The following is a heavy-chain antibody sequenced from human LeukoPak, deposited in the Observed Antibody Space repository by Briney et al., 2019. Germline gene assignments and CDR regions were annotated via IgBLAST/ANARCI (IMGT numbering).Heavy chain of an antibody. CDR3: AKERAVMGPYDH. V-gene: IGHV3-23*01. J-gene: IGHJ4*02. CDR1: GFTFNTYG. D-gene: IGHD3-16*01. Sequence: GGSLRLSCAASGFTFNTYGIHWVRQAPGKGLEWVSAISGNAYNTYYADSVRGRFTISRDNSKNTLYLQMNSLRDEDTALYYCAKERAVMGPYDHWGQGTLVTVSS. CDR2: ISGNAYNT.